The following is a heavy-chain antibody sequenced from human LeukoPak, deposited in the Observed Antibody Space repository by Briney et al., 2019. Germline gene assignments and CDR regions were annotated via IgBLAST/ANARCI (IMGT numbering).Heavy chain of an antibody. V-gene: IGHV3-48*01. J-gene: IGHJ4*02. D-gene: IGHD3-9*01. CDR3: AKVGELRYFEWSPDY. CDR1: GFTFSSYS. Sequence: PGGSLRLSCAASGFTFSSYSMNWVRQAPGKGLEWVSYISSSSSTIYYADPVKGRFTISRDNAKNTLFLQMISLRADDTAVYYCAKVGELRYFEWSPDYWGQGTLVTVSS. CDR2: ISSSSSTI.